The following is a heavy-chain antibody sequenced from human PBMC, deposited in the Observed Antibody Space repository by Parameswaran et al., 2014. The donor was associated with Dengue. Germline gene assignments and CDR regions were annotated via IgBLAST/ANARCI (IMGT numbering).Heavy chain of an antibody. Sequence: WIRQPPGKGLEWVSYISSHSSNIYYADSVKGRFTISRDNAKNSLFLQMNSLRAEDTAVYYCARALAYRRPNYYYGMDVWGQGTTVTVSS. V-gene: IGHV3-21*01. CDR2: ISSHSSNI. J-gene: IGHJ6*02. CDR3: ARALAYRRPNYYYGMDV. D-gene: IGHD4-11*01.